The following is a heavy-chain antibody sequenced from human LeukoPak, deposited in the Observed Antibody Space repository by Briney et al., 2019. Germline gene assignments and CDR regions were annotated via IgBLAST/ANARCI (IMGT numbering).Heavy chain of an antibody. CDR1: GFTFSSYA. V-gene: IGHV3-23*01. CDR2: IGGSGGST. CDR3: ATTRRELVDY. Sequence: GGSLRLSCAASGFTFSSYAMSWVRQAPGKGLEWVSAIGGSGGSTYYADSVKGRFTISRDNSKNTLYLQMNSLRAEDTAVYYCATTRRELVDYWGQGTLVTVSS. D-gene: IGHD1-26*01. J-gene: IGHJ4*02.